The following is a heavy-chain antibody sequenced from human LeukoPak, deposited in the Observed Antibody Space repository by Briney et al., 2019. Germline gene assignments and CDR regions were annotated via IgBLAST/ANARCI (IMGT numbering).Heavy chain of an antibody. Sequence: GRSLRLSCAASGFIFSSYGMHCVRQAPGKGLEWVALIWYDGSKSHHADSVKGRFTISRDNSKNTLYLEMNSLRAEDTAVYYCASMTTVTLDDAFDIWGQGTMVTVSS. CDR1: GFIFSSYG. CDR2: IWYDGSKS. CDR3: ASMTTVTLDDAFDI. D-gene: IGHD4-17*01. J-gene: IGHJ3*02. V-gene: IGHV3-33*01.